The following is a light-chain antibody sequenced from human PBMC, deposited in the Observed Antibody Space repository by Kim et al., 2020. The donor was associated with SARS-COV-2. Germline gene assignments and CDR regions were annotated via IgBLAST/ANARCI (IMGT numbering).Light chain of an antibody. Sequence: VSPGQTASITCSGDKLGDKFACWYQQKPGQSPVLVIYQDSKRPSGIPERFSGSNSGNTATLTISGTQAMDEADYYCQAWDSSTAVVFGGGTQLTVL. V-gene: IGLV3-1*01. J-gene: IGLJ2*01. CDR2: QDS. CDR1: KLGDKF. CDR3: QAWDSSTAVV.